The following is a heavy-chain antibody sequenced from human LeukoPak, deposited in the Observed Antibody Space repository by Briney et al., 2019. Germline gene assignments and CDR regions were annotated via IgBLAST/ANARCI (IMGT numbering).Heavy chain of an antibody. CDR3: ARYRNSSSWYNWFDP. CDR1: GVSFSGYY. V-gene: IGHV4-34*01. CDR2: INHSGST. J-gene: IGHJ5*02. Sequence: SETLSLTCAVYGVSFSGYYWSWIRQPPGKGLEWVGEINHSGSTNYNASLKSRVTISVDTSKNQFSLKLSPVTAADTAVYYCARYRNSSSWYNWFDPWGQGTLVTVSS. D-gene: IGHD6-13*01.